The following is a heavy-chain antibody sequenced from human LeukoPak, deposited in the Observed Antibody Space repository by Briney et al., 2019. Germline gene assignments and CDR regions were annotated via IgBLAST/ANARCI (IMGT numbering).Heavy chain of an antibody. J-gene: IGHJ5*02. Sequence: SETLSLTCAVSGGSISSSNWWSWVRQPPGKGLEWIGEIYHSGSTNYNPSLKSRVTISVDKSKNQFSLKLSSVTAADTAVYYCARLAAAGIRFRSGWFDPWGQGTLVTVSS. CDR1: GGSISSSNW. CDR3: ARLAAAGIRFRSGWFDP. V-gene: IGHV4-4*02. CDR2: IYHSGST. D-gene: IGHD6-13*01.